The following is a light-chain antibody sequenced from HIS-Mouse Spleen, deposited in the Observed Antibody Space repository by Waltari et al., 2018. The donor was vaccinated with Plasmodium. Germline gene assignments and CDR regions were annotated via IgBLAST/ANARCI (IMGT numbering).Light chain of an antibody. CDR1: ALPKKY. Sequence: SYELTQPPSVSVSPGQTARITCSGDALPKKYAYWYQQKSGQAPVLVFYEDSKRPSGRPERFSGSSAGTMATLTISGAQVEDEADYYCYSTDSSGNHRVFGGGTKLTVL. CDR2: EDS. CDR3: YSTDSSGNHRV. V-gene: IGLV3-10*01. J-gene: IGLJ3*02.